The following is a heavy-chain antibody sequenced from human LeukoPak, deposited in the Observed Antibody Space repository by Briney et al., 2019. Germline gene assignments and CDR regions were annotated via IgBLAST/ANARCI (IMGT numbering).Heavy chain of an antibody. V-gene: IGHV1-8*01. J-gene: IGHJ4*02. CDR3: ARGHFSLHYGSGSYTHDY. Sequence: ASVKVSCKASGYTFTSYDINWVRQATGQGLEWMGWMNPNSGNTGYAQKFQGRVTMTRNTSISTAYMELSSLRSEDTAVYYCARGHFSLHYGSGSYTHDYWGQGTLVTVSS. CDR2: MNPNSGNT. CDR1: GYTFTSYD. D-gene: IGHD3-10*01.